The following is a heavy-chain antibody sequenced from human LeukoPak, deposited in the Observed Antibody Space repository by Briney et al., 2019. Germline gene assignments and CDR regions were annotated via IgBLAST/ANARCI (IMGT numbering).Heavy chain of an antibody. J-gene: IGHJ4*02. Sequence: QPGGSLRLSCAASGFTFSSYAMSWVRQAPGKGLEWVSAISGSGGSTYYADSVKGRFTISRDNSKNTLYLQMNSLRAEDTAVYYCANHETNYYDSSGYVDYWGQGTLVTVSS. CDR3: ANHETNYYDSSGYVDY. D-gene: IGHD3-22*01. V-gene: IGHV3-23*01. CDR2: ISGSGGST. CDR1: GFTFSSYA.